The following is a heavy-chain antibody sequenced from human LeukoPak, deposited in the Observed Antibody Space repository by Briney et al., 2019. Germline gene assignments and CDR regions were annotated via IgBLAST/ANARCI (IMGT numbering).Heavy chain of an antibody. CDR3: ARVVYGFTGTYDAFDI. V-gene: IGHV3-74*01. Sequence: GGSLRLSCAASGFTFSSYWMHWVRKAPGKGLVWVSRINSDGSSTSYADSVKGRFTISRDNAKNTLYLQMNSLRAEDTAVYYCARVVYGFTGTYDAFDIWGQGTMVTVSS. D-gene: IGHD1-1*01. CDR2: INSDGSST. J-gene: IGHJ3*02. CDR1: GFTFSSYW.